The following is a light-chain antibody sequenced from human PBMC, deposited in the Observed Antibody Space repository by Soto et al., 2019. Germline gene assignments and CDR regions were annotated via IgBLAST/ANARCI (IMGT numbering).Light chain of an antibody. J-gene: IGKJ2*01. Sequence: EIVLTQSPGTLSVSPGERATLSCRASQTVSDYYVAWYHHKTGQPPRLRIYGAGGRAPGLPDRFSGSGSGTAFTLSLSSLQPDDCAVYYGQQYGNSPGYTFGQGTKLEI. CDR3: QQYGNSPGYT. CDR1: QTVSDYY. V-gene: IGKV3-20*01. CDR2: GAG.